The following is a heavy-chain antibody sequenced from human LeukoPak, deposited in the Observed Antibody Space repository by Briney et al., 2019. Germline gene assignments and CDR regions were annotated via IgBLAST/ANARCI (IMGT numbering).Heavy chain of an antibody. CDR3: ARASANNWFDP. V-gene: IGHV4-31*03. D-gene: IGHD6-6*01. CDR1: GGSISSGGYY. CDR2: IYYSGST. Sequence: SETLSLTCTVSGGSISSGGYYWSWIRQHPGEGLEWIGYIYYSGSTYYNPSLKSRVTISVDTSKNQFSLKLSSVTAADTAVYYCARASANNWFDPWGQGTLVTVSS. J-gene: IGHJ5*02.